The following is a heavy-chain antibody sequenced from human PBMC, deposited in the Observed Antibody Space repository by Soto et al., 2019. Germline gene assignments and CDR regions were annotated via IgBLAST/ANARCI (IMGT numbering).Heavy chain of an antibody. CDR2: TSSDGNNK. CDR3: AKGGGSARDFDY. D-gene: IGHD1-26*01. V-gene: IGHV3-30*18. Sequence: QVQLVDSGGDVVQPGGSLRLSCTGSGFTFGNYGMHWVRQAPGKGLEWVASTSSDGNNKYYADSLKGRFTISRDNSKKMVYLQMTSLGPEDTAVYYCAKGGGSARDFDYWGQGALVTVSS. CDR1: GFTFGNYG. J-gene: IGHJ4*02.